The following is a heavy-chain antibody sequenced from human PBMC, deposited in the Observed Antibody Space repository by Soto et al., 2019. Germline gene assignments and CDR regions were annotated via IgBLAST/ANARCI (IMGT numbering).Heavy chain of an antibody. CDR2: IYHSGST. CDR1: GGSISSGGYS. D-gene: IGHD5-12*01. V-gene: IGHV4-30-2*01. Sequence: QLQLQESGSGLVKPSQTLSLTCAVSGGSISSGGYSWSWIRQPPGKGLEWIGYIYHSGSTYYNPSLKRRVTISVDRAKNQFPLKLSSVTAADTAVYYCASRRDGYNFCGYWGQGTLVTVSS. J-gene: IGHJ4*02. CDR3: ASRRDGYNFCGY.